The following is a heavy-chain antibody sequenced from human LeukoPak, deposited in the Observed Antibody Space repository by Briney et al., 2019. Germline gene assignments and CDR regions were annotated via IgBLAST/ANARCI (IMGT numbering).Heavy chain of an antibody. D-gene: IGHD3/OR15-3a*01. J-gene: IGHJ2*01. V-gene: IGHV3-53*01. Sequence: EGSLRLSCAASGFTVSTNYMNWVRQAPGEGLEWVSILYSGNYTYYADSGKGRFTISRDSSKNILSLQMNNLRAEDTAFYYCARGGDDFHWYLDLWGRGTLVTVSS. CDR2: LYSGNYT. CDR3: ARGGDDFHWYLDL. CDR1: GFTVSTNY.